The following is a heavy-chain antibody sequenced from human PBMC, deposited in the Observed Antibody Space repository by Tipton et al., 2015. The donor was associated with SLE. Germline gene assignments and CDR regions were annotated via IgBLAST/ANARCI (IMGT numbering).Heavy chain of an antibody. V-gene: IGHV1-18*01. J-gene: IGHJ3*02. D-gene: IGHD5-18*01. CDR2: ISAYNGNT. CDR1: GYTFTSYG. Sequence: QSGPEVKKPGASVKVSCKASGYTFTSYGISWVRQAPGQGLEWMGWISAYNGNTNYAQKLQGRVTMTTDTSTSTAYMELRSLRSDDTAVYYCAKDERRGYSYRGAFDIWGQGTMVTVSS. CDR3: AKDERRGYSYRGAFDI.